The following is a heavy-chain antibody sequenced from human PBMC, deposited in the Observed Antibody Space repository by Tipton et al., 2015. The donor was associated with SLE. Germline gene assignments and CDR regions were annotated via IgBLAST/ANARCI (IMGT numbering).Heavy chain of an antibody. V-gene: IGHV1-46*01. CDR3: ARVGAVADGVGNAFDI. J-gene: IGHJ3*02. CDR2: INPSGGST. D-gene: IGHD6-19*01. CDR1: GYTFTSYY. Sequence: QSGAEVKKPGASVKVSCKASGYTFTSYYMHWVRQAPGQGLEWMGIINPSGGSTSYAQKFQGRVTMTRDTSTSTVYMELSSLRSEDTAVYYCARVGAVADGVGNAFDIWGQGTMVTVSS.